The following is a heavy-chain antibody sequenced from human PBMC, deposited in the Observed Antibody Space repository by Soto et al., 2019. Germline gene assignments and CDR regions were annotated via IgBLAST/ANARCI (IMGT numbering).Heavy chain of an antibody. Sequence: SETLSLTCTVSGGSVSSGSYYWSWIRQPPGKGLEWIGYIYYSGSTNYNPSLKSRVTISVDTSKNQFSLKLSSVTAADTAVYYYAKDLTWHHFKWAFDIWGQGTMVTVSS. CDR2: IYYSGST. CDR3: AKDLTWHHFKWAFDI. D-gene: IGHD1-26*01. CDR1: GGSVSSGSYY. V-gene: IGHV4-61*01. J-gene: IGHJ3*02.